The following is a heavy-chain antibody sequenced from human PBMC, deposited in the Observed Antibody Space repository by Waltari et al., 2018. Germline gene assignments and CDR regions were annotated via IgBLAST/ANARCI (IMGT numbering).Heavy chain of an antibody. D-gene: IGHD3-10*01. Sequence: EVQLVESGGGLVQPGGSLRLSCAASGFTFSSYWMSWVRPAPGKGLEWVANIKQDGSEKYYVDSVKGRFTISRDNAKNSLYLQMNSLRAEDTAVYYCARAFMDYYYGMGVWGQGTTVTVSS. V-gene: IGHV3-7*01. CDR1: GFTFSSYW. CDR3: ARAFMDYYYGMGV. CDR2: IKQDGSEK. J-gene: IGHJ6*02.